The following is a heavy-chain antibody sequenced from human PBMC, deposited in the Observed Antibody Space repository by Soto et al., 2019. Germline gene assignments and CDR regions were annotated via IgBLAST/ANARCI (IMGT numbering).Heavy chain of an antibody. CDR1: GFTFSSSA. J-gene: IGHJ4*02. D-gene: IGHD2-15*01. V-gene: IGHV3-23*01. CDR2: FSGSDGNT. Sequence: PGGSLRLSCAASGFTFSSSAMTWVRQAPGKGLEWVSVFSGSDGNTYYADSVKGRFTISRDNSKNTLYLQMNSLRAEDTAVYFCAKGKGRSHIVYDYWGQGTLVTVSS. CDR3: AKGKGRSHIVYDY.